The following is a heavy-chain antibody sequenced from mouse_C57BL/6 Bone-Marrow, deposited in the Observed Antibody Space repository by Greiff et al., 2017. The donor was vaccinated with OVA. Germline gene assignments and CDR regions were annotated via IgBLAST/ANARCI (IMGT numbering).Heavy chain of an antibody. D-gene: IGHD3-3*01. Sequence: GQLVESGGGLVKPGGSLKLSCAASGFTFSSYAMSWVRQTPEKRLEWVATISDGGSYTYYPDNVKGRFTISRDNAKNNLYLQMSHLKSEDTAMYYCARDRGDAGWYFDVWGTGTTVTVSS. V-gene: IGHV5-4*01. CDR3: ARDRGDAGWYFDV. CDR1: GFTFSSYA. CDR2: ISDGGSYT. J-gene: IGHJ1*03.